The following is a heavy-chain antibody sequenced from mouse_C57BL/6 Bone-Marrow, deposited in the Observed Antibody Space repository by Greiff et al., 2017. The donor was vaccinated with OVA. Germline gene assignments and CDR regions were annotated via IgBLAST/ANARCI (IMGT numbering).Heavy chain of an antibody. CDR3: ARPGTHY. CDR1: GYTFTSYT. CDR2: INPSSGYT. D-gene: IGHD1-1*01. V-gene: IGHV1-4*01. J-gene: IGHJ2*01. Sequence: QVQLKQSGAELARPGASVKMSCKASGYTFTSYTMHWVNQRPGQGLEWIGYINPSSGYTKYNQKFKDKATLTADKSSSTAYMQLSSLTSGDSAVYYLARPGTHYWGQGTTLTVSS.